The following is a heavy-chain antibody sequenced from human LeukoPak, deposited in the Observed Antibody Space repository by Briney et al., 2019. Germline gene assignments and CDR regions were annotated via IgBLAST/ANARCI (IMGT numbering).Heavy chain of an antibody. V-gene: IGHV3-74*01. J-gene: IGHJ4*02. CDR1: GFTSTRHS. Sequence: GRSLRPSCAASGFTSTRHSTHCVRHAPGKGLVWVECMCSDGTYTNYADAVRGRFTISRDNATNSVYLQMNSLRAEDTAGYYCARGAAGSYYFDYWGQGTLVTVSS. CDR2: MCSDGTYT. CDR3: ARGAAGSYYFDY. D-gene: IGHD1-26*01.